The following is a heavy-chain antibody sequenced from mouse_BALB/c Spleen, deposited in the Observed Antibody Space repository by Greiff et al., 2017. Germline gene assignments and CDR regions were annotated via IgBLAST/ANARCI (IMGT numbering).Heavy chain of an antibody. CDR3: ARNYDPYAMDY. CDR1: GYSFTSYY. D-gene: IGHD2-4*01. Sequence: VQLQQSGPELMKPGASVKISCKASGYSFTSYYMHWVKQSHGKSLEWIGYIDPFNGGTSYNQKFKGKATLTVDKSSSTAYMHLSSLTSEDSAVYYCARNYDPYAMDYWGQGTSVTVSS. J-gene: IGHJ4*01. V-gene: IGHV1S135*01. CDR2: IDPFNGGT.